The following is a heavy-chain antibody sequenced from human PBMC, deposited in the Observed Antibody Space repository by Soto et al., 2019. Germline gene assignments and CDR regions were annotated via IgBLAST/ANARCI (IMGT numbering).Heavy chain of an antibody. D-gene: IGHD2-15*01. CDR1: GDSITSGDYF. Sequence: PSETLSLTCSVSGDSITSGDYFWGWIRQPPGQGLEYIGYIYKSATTYYNPSFKSRVTISLDTSKSQFSLKLTSVTAADTAVYFCYSGAYWLNGRCFPYWFDYWGQGTLVTVSS. V-gene: IGHV4-30-4*01. CDR2: IYKSATT. CDR3: YSGAYWLNGRCFPYWFDY. J-gene: IGHJ5*01.